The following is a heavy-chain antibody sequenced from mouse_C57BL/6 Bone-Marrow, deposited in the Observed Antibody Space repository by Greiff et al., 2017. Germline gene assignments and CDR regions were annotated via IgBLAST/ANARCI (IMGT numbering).Heavy chain of an antibody. CDR3: AINYGSSWSFDV. J-gene: IGHJ1*03. D-gene: IGHD1-1*01. CDR2: ILPGSGST. Sequence: VQLQQPGAELMKPGASVKLSCKATGYTFTGYWIEWVKQRPGHGLEWIGEILPGSGSTNYNEKFKGKATFTADTSSNTAYMPLSSLTTDDSALYYFAINYGSSWSFDVWGTGTTVTVSS. CDR1: GYTFTGYW. V-gene: IGHV1-9*01.